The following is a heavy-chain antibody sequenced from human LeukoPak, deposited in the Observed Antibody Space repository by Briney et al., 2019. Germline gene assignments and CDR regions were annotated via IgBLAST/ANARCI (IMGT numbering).Heavy chain of an antibody. CDR3: ARGRGSGSWYYFDY. CDR2: NKHSGSN. V-gene: IGHV4-34*01. J-gene: IGHJ4*02. Sequence: SETLSLTCAVHGASFSGYYCGWIRQPPGKGLGWIGENKHSGSNNYNPSLKSRVTTSVDTSKNQFSLKLSSVTAADTAVYYCARGRGSGSWYYFDYWGQGTLVTVSS. CDR1: GASFSGYY. D-gene: IGHD6-13*01.